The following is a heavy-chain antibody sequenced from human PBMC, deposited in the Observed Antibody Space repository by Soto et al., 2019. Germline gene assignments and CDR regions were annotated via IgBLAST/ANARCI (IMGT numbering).Heavy chain of an antibody. CDR3: AREGPGWGGMDV. CDR2: INSDGSST. D-gene: IGHD3-16*01. V-gene: IGHV3-74*01. Sequence: VGSLRLSCAASGFTFSNYAMNWVRQAPGKGLVWVSHINSDGSSTSYADSVKGRFTISRDNAKNTLYLQMNSLRAEDTAVYYCAREGPGWGGMDVWGQGTTVTVSS. CDR1: GFTFSNYA. J-gene: IGHJ6*02.